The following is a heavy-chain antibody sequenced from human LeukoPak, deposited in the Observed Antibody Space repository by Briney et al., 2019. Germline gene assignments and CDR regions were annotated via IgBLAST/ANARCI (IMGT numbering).Heavy chain of an antibody. CDR2: MYISGSP. CDR1: GGSISDNY. CDR3: ARGRDSSSTFDY. J-gene: IGHJ4*02. V-gene: IGHV4-4*07. Sequence: SETLSLTCTVSGGSISDNYWTWIRQPAGKGLEWIGRMYISGSPNYNPSLNSRVTMSLDTSNNQFSLRLSSVTAADTAVYHCARGRDSSSTFDYWGQGILVTVSS. D-gene: IGHD6-6*01.